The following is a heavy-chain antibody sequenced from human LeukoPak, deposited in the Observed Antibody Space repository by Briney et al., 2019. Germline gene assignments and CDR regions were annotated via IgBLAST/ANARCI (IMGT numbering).Heavy chain of an antibody. D-gene: IGHD6-6*01. J-gene: IGHJ4*02. Sequence: SETLSLTCSVSGYSISSGFYWGWIRQPPGKGLGWIGSIYHSGSTYYNPSLKSRVTISVDTSNNQFSLKLSSVTAADTAVYYCARGPTGYSSSSLYFDYWGQGTLVTVSS. CDR3: ARGPTGYSSSSLYFDY. CDR2: IYHSGST. V-gene: IGHV4-38-2*02. CDR1: GYSISSGFY.